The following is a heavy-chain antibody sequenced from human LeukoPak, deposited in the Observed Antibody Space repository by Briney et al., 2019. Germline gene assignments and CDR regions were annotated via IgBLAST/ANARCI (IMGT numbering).Heavy chain of an antibody. J-gene: IGHJ4*02. V-gene: IGHV3-23*01. CDR1: GCTFSSYV. CDR2: ISGTGLST. D-gene: IGHD1-26*01. CDR3: ASGGSNHAPFDY. Sequence: GGSLRRSCAASGCTFSSYVMSWVRQAPGKGLEWVSAISGTGLSTYYADSVKGRFTISRDNSRNTLYLQMNSLRAEDTAVYYCASGGSNHAPFDYWGQGTLVTVSS.